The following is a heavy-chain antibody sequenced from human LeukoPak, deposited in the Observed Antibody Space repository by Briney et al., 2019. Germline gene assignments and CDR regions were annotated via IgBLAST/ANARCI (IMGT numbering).Heavy chain of an antibody. CDR1: GGSISSYY. Sequence: TSETLSLTCSVSGGSISSYYWSWIRQPPGKGLEWIGYIYYSGSTNYNPSLKSRVTISVDTSKNQFSLKLSSVTAADTAVYYCARHLPLTGYYPYYYYGMDVWGQGTTVTVSS. V-gene: IGHV4-59*08. CDR2: IYYSGST. D-gene: IGHD3-9*01. CDR3: ARHLPLTGYYPYYYYGMDV. J-gene: IGHJ6*02.